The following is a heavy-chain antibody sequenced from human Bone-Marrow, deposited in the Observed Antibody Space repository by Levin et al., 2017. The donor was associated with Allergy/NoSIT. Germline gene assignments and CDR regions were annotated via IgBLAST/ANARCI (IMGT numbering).Heavy chain of an antibody. V-gene: IGHV4-30-4*01. Sequence: SQTLSLTRSVSGGSIDSDDFYWSWIRQPPGKGLEWVGSIYYSGITYYNPSLEGRPTISLETSKNQFSLRLGSVTAADTSDYYCAGTPAGPDYGNYDAGYFLGRWVQGTRVTVAS. CDR2: IYYSGIT. D-gene: IGHD4-11*01. J-gene: IGHJ4*02. CDR3: AGTPAGPDYGNYDAGYFLGR. CDR1: GGSIDSDDFY.